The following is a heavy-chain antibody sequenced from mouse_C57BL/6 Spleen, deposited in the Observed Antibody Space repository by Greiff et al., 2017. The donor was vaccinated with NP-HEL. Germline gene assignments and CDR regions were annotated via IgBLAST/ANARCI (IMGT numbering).Heavy chain of an antibody. V-gene: IGHV3-6*01. D-gene: IGHD4-1*01. Sequence: EVKLQESGPGLVKPSQSLSLTCSVTGYSITSGYYWNWIRQFPGNKLEWMGYISYDGSNNYNPSLKNRISITRDTSKNQFFLKLNSVTTEDTATYYCATNWSSYWGQGTLVTVSA. CDR1: GYSITSGYY. CDR3: ATNWSSY. J-gene: IGHJ3*01. CDR2: ISYDGSN.